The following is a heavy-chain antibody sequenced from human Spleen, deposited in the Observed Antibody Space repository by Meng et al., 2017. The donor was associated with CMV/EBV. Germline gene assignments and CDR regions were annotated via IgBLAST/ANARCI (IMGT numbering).Heavy chain of an antibody. CDR1: GYTFTGYY. J-gene: IGHJ3*02. CDR3: ARGPTGYHGAFDI. Sequence: ASVKVSCKASGYTFTGYYMHWVRQAPGQGLEWMGWINPNSGGTNYAQKFQGRVTMTRDTSISTAYMELSRLRSDDTAVYYCARGPTGYHGAFDIWGQGTMVTVSS. V-gene: IGHV1-2*02. CDR2: INPNSGGT. D-gene: IGHD6-13*01.